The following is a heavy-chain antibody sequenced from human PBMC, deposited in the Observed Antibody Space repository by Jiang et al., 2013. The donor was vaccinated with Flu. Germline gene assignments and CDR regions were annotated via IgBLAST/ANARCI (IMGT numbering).Heavy chain of an antibody. Sequence: VQLLESGGGLVQPGGSLRLSCAASGFTFSSYAMNWVRQAPGKGLEWVSAISGSGGSTYYADSVKGRFTISRDNSKNTLYLQMNSLRAEDTAVYYCAKGMAPPTYYGPWYFDYWAREPWSPSPQ. CDR1: GFTFSSYA. D-gene: IGHD3-10*01. V-gene: IGHV3-23*01. J-gene: IGHJ4*02. CDR3: AKGMAPPTYYGPWYFDY. CDR2: ISGSGGST.